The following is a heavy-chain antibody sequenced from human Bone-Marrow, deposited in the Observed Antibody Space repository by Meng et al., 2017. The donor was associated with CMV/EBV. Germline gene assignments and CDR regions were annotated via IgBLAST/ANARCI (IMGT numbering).Heavy chain of an antibody. Sequence: SETLSLTCTVSGGSISSSSYYWGWIRQPPGKGLEWVGSISYSGITYYSPSLKTRLTISVDTSKHQFSLKLSSVTAADTAVYFCALQTRGGRPFDSWGQGTLVTVSP. CDR2: ISYSGIT. CDR3: ALQTRGGRPFDS. D-gene: IGHD1-26*01. CDR1: GGSISSSSYY. V-gene: IGHV4-39*01. J-gene: IGHJ4*02.